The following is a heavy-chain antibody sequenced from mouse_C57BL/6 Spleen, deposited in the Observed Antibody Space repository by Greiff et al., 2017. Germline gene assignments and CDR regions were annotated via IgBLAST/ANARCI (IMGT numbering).Heavy chain of an antibody. D-gene: IGHD3-2*02. J-gene: IGHJ4*01. V-gene: IGHV1-59*01. CDR1: GYTFTSYW. CDR3: ARQLRLRDAMDY. Sequence: QVQLQQPGAELVRPGPSVKLSCKASGYTFTSYWMHWVKQRPGQGLEWIGVIDPSDSYTNYNQKFKGKATLTVDTSSSTAYMQLSSLTSEDSAVYYCARQLRLRDAMDYWGQGTSVTVSS. CDR2: IDPSDSYT.